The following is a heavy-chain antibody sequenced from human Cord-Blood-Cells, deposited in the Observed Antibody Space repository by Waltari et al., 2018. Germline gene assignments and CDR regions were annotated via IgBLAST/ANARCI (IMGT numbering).Heavy chain of an antibody. V-gene: IGHV4-39*07. J-gene: IGHJ6*03. CDR2: IYYSGST. CDR1: GGSISSSSYY. CDR3: ARLKDYYGSGSYYYYYYYMDV. D-gene: IGHD3-10*01. Sequence: QLQLQESGPGLVKPSETLSLTCTVTGGSISSSSYYWGGSRQPPGTGLVWIGSIYYSGSTYYNPSLKSRVTISVDTSKNQFSLKLSSVTAADTAVYYCARLKDYYGSGSYYYYYYYMDVWGKGTTVTVSS.